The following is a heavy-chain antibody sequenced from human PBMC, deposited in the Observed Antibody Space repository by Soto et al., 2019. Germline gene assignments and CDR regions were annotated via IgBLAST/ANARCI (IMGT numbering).Heavy chain of an antibody. J-gene: IGHJ4*02. CDR1: GGSIRSGDYY. CDR2: IYYGGST. V-gene: IGHV4-31*03. CDR3: ARVLRGVYYFDF. D-gene: IGHD1-26*01. Sequence: PSETLSVTCTISGGSIRSGDYYWSWIRQHPGKGLEWIGHIYYGGSTYYNPSFKSRVTLSVVTSESQFSLKLSSVTAADTAVYFCARVLRGVYYFDFWGQGTLVTVSS.